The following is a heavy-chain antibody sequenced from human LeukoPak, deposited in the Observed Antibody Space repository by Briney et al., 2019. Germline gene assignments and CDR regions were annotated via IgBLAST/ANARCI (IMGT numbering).Heavy chain of an antibody. Sequence: SVKVSCKASGGTFSSYAISWVRQAPGQGLEWMGGIIPIFGTANYAQKFQGRVTITADESTSTAYMELSSLRSEDTAVYYCARESNYYDSSGYYYGYWGQGTLVTVSS. V-gene: IGHV1-69*13. J-gene: IGHJ4*02. D-gene: IGHD3-22*01. CDR1: GGTFSSYA. CDR2: IIPIFGTA. CDR3: ARESNYYDSSGYYYGY.